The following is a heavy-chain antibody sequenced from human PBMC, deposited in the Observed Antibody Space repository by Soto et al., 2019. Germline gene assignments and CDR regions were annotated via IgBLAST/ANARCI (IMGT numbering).Heavy chain of an antibody. Sequence: SETLSLTCTVSGGSISSSSYYWGWIRQPPGKGLEWIGSIYYSGSTYYNPSLKSRVTISVDTSKNQFSLKLSSVTAADTAVYYCVKLQDIVVVPAAIDYWGQGTLVTVSS. CDR2: IYYSGST. CDR3: VKLQDIVVVPAAIDY. V-gene: IGHV4-39*01. D-gene: IGHD2-2*01. J-gene: IGHJ4*02. CDR1: GGSISSSSYY.